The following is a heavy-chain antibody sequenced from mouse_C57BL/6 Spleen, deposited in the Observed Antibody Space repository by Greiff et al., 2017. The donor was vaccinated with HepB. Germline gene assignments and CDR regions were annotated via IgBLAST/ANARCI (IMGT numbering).Heavy chain of an antibody. V-gene: IGHV1-64*01. CDR1: GYTFTSYW. J-gene: IGHJ2*01. Sequence: QVQLQQPGAELVKPGASVKLSCKASGYTFTSYWMHWVKQRPGQGLEWIGMIHPNSGSTNYNEKCKNKATLTADKSSSTAYMQLSSLTSEDSAVYFCARDPYYFDYWGQGTTLTVSS. CDR3: ARDPYYFDY. CDR2: IHPNSGST.